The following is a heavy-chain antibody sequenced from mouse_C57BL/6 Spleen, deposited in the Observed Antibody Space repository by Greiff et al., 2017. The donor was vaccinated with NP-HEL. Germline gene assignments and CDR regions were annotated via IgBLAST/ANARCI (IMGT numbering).Heavy chain of an antibody. Sequence: VQLQQSGAELAKPGASVKLSCKASGYTFTSYWMHLVKQRPGQGLEWIGYINPSSGYTKYNQKFKDKSTLTADKSSSTAYMPLSSLTYEDSAVYSCAIGDLDGYCLDYWGQGTTLTVSS. D-gene: IGHD2-3*01. J-gene: IGHJ2*01. CDR1: GYTFTSYW. V-gene: IGHV1-7*01. CDR2: INPSSGYT. CDR3: AIGDLDGYCLDY.